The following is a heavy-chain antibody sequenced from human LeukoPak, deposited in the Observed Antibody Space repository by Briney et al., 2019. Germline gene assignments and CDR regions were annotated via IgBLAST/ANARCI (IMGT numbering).Heavy chain of an antibody. D-gene: IGHD2-2*01. CDR1: GYTFTSYY. Sequence: ASVKVSCKASGYTFTSYYVHWVRQAPGQGLEWMGIINPSGGSTSYAQKFQGRVTMTRDTSTSTVYMELSSLRSEDTAVYYCARGADGYQLLLNYSDYWGQGTLVTVSS. CDR3: ARGADGYQLLLNYSDY. V-gene: IGHV1-46*01. J-gene: IGHJ4*02. CDR2: INPSGGST.